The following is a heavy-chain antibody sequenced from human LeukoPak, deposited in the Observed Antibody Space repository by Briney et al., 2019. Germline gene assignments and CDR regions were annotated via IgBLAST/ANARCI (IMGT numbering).Heavy chain of an antibody. Sequence: PSQTLSLTCTVSGGSISSGGYYWSWIRQHPGKGLEWIGYIYYSGSTNYNPSLKSRVTISVDTSKNQFSLKLSSVTAADTAVYYCARDPAGVRSGYPSGMDVWGQGTTVTVSS. CDR3: ARDPAGVRSGYPSGMDV. J-gene: IGHJ6*02. V-gene: IGHV4-31*03. D-gene: IGHD3-22*01. CDR2: IYYSGST. CDR1: GGSISSGGYY.